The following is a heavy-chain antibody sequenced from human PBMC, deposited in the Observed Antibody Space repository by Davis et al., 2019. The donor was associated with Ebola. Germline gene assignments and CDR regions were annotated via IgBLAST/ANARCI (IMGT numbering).Heavy chain of an antibody. Sequence: PGGSLRLSCAASGLTFESYWMTWVRQSPGKGLEWVANIKPDGSVKGYVDSLRGRFTISRDNAKNSLFLQMNSLRAEDTAVYFCATFNWYYMDVRGKGTRVTVSS. V-gene: IGHV3-7*03. CDR3: ATFNWYYMDV. J-gene: IGHJ6*03. D-gene: IGHD5-24*01. CDR1: GLTFESYW. CDR2: IKPDGSVK.